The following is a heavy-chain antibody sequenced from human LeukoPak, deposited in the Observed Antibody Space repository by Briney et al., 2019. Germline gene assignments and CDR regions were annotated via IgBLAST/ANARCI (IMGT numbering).Heavy chain of an antibody. CDR1: GFTFSSYA. CDR3: AKDQDYGDYVFDY. J-gene: IGHJ4*02. CDR2: ISGSGGST. D-gene: IGHD4-17*01. V-gene: IGHV3-23*01. Sequence: GGSLRLSCAASGFTFSSYAMSWVRQAPGKGLEWVSAISGSGGSTYYADSVKGRLTISRDNSKNTLYLQMNSLRAEDTAVYYCAKDQDYGDYVFDYWGQGTLVTVSS.